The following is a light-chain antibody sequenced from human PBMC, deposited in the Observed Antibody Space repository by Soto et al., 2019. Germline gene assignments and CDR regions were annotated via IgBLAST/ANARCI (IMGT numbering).Light chain of an antibody. J-gene: IGLJ2*01. Sequence: QPVLTQSPSASASLGASVKLTCTLSSGHSSYAIAWHQQQPEKGPRYLMKLNSDGSHSKGDGIPDRFSGSSSGAERYLTISSLQSEDEADFQCQTWGTGIQVFGGGAKLTVL. CDR2: LNSDGSH. CDR1: SGHSSYA. CDR3: QTWGTGIQV. V-gene: IGLV4-69*01.